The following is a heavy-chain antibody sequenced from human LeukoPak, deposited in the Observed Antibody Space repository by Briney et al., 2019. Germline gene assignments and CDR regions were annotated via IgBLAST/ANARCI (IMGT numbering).Heavy chain of an antibody. Sequence: GGSLRLSCVASGFTFNDYSMNWVRQAPGKGLEWVSYISSSGSTIWYADSVKGRFTISRDNAKNSLYLQMNSLRAEDTAVYYCARVELAPYYYYMDVWGKGTTVTVSS. CDR3: ARVELAPYYYYMDV. CDR1: GFTFNDYS. D-gene: IGHD1-7*01. V-gene: IGHV3-48*04. CDR2: ISSSGSTI. J-gene: IGHJ6*03.